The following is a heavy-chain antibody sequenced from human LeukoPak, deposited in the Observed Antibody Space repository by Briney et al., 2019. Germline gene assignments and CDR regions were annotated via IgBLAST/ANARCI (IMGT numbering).Heavy chain of an antibody. J-gene: IGHJ5*02. CDR1: GGSISSSSYY. CDR2: IYYSGST. V-gene: IGHV4-39*01. CDR3: ARPRDPGNWFDP. Sequence: SETLPLTCTVSGGSISSSSYYWGRIRPPPGKGLEWIGSIYYSGSTYYNPSLKSRVTISVDTSKNQFSLKLSSVTAADTAVYYCARPRDPGNWFDPWGQGTLVTVSS.